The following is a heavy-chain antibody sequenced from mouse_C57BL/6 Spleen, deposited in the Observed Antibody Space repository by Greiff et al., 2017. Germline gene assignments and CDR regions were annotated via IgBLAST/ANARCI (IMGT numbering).Heavy chain of an antibody. Sequence: QVQLQQPGAELVKPGASVKMSCKASGYTFTSYWITWVKQRPGQGLEWSGDIYPGSGSTNYNEKFKSKATLTGDTSSSTAYMQLSSLTSEDPAVYYCARSPCDGYLAWFAYWGQGTLVTVSA. J-gene: IGHJ3*01. CDR1: GYTFTSYW. CDR3: ARSPCDGYLAWFAY. CDR2: IYPGSGST. V-gene: IGHV1-55*01. D-gene: IGHD2-3*01.